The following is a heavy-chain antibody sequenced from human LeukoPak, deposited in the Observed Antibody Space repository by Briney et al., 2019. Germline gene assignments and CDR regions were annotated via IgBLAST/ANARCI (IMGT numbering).Heavy chain of an antibody. CDR3: ARDPSNSGYDYLYYFDY. CDR2: INPDNGGT. J-gene: IGHJ4*02. Sequence: ASVKVSCKASGYTFTGYYMHWVRQAPGQGLEWMGWINPDNGGTNYAQKFQGRVTMTRDMSISTAYMELSRLRSDDTAVYYCARDPSNSGYDYLYYFDYWGQGTLVTVST. D-gene: IGHD5-12*01. CDR1: GYTFTGYY. V-gene: IGHV1-2*02.